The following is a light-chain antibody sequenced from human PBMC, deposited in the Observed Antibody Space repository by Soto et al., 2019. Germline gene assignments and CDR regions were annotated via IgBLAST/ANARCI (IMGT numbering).Light chain of an antibody. V-gene: IGLV2-18*02. Sequence: QSVLTQPPSVSGSPGQSVTISCTGTSSDVGSYNRVSWYQQPPGTAPKLIIYEVSNRPSGVPDRFSGSKSGNMASLTISGLQAEDEADYYCNSYSSSTTWVFGGGTQLTVL. CDR2: EVS. CDR3: NSYSSSTTWV. CDR1: SSDVGSYNR. J-gene: IGLJ3*02.